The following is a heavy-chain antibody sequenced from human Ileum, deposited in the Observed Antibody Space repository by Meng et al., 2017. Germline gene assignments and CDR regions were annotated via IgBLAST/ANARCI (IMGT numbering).Heavy chain of an antibody. CDR3: ARDHWGSLDY. V-gene: IGHV4-61*01. J-gene: IGHJ4*02. CDR2: AST. CDR1: GASVTTSHYQ. D-gene: IGHD7-27*01. Sequence: QMQEAGPGLVRPSETLPLLCTVSGASVTTSHYQWGWIRQPPGKGLEWIGYASTNYNPSLKSRLTISLDTSKNQVSLKLTSVTAADTAVYYCARDHWGSLDYWGQGILVTVSS.